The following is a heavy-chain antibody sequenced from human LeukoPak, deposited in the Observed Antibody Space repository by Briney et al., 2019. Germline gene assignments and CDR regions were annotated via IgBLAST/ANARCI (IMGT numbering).Heavy chain of an antibody. D-gene: IGHD1/OR15-1a*01. J-gene: IGHJ4*02. CDR3: ARGRGPGEQPSPGVLTADY. V-gene: IGHV3-30*03. CDR2: ILYDGSKK. Sequence: QPGGSLRLSCAASGFTFSAYGMHWVRQAPGKGLEWVAFILYDGSKKYYADSVQGRCTISRDNSENTLYLQMNSLRAEDTAVYYCARGRGPGEQPSPGVLTADYWGQGTLVTVSS. CDR1: GFTFSAYG.